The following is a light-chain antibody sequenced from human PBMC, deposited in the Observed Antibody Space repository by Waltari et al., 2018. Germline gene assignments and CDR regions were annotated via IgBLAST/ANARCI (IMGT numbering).Light chain of an antibody. Sequence: SYELTQPPSVSVSPGQTARITCSGAALSQKSAYWHQQKSGQAPVAVIYEDSKRSSGIPERFSGSRSGTMATLTITGAQEEDEADYYCYSTDSSGNPSFGTGTKVTVL. J-gene: IGLJ1*01. V-gene: IGLV3-10*01. CDR3: YSTDSSGNPS. CDR2: EDS. CDR1: ALSQKS.